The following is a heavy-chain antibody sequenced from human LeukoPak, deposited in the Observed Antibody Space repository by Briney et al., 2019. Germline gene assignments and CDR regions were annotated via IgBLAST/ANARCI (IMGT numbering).Heavy chain of an antibody. CDR2: IYYSGST. J-gene: IGHJ4*02. V-gene: IGHV4-39*07. Sequence: SETLSLTCTVSGGSISSSSYYWGWIRQPPGKGLEWIGSIYYSGSTYYNPSLKSRVTISVDTSKNQFSLKLSSVTAADTAVYYCARGRGAGSYGDYGNDTEPIDYWGQGTLVTVSS. CDR3: ARGRGAGSYGDYGNDTEPIDY. D-gene: IGHD4-17*01. CDR1: GGSISSSSYY.